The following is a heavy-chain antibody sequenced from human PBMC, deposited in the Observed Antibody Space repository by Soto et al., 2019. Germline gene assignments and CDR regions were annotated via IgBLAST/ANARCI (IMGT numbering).Heavy chain of an antibody. J-gene: IGHJ4*02. Sequence: QVQLQESGPGLVKPSQTLSLTCTVSGGSISSGGYHWSWIRQHPGKGLEWIGYIYYSGSTYYTPSLESRVSISVDTSKNQFSLKLSSVTAADTAVYYCARDPTTWGQGTLVTVSS. CDR2: IYYSGST. CDR1: GGSISSGGYH. V-gene: IGHV4-31*03. CDR3: ARDPTT.